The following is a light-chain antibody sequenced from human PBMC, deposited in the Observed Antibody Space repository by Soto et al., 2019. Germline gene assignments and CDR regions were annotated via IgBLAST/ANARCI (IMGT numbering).Light chain of an antibody. V-gene: IGKV3-20*01. CDR2: SAS. Sequence: EIVLTQSPGTLSLSPGETATLSCRASETVDTSSLGWYQQKPGRAPSLLIYSASRRATGIPDRFDASGSATDFTLPSSRLEPEDFAVYYCLQYGSSPLTFGGGTKVEI. J-gene: IGKJ4*01. CDR3: LQYGSSPLT. CDR1: ETVDTSS.